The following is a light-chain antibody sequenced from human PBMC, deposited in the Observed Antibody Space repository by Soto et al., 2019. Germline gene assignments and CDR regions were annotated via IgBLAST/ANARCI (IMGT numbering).Light chain of an antibody. CDR2: GAS. Sequence: DIQMTQTPPSLSLSVGDRVTITCRASQDISNSLNWYQQKPGKSPRALIYGASSLESGVPSRFSGRGSGTDFTLSISSLQPEDFATYFCQQSYSTPDTFGQGTSLRIK. CDR1: QDISNS. CDR3: QQSYSTPDT. V-gene: IGKV1-39*01. J-gene: IGKJ2*01.